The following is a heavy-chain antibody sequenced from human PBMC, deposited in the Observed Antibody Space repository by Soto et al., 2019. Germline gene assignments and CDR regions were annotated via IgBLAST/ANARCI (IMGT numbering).Heavy chain of an antibody. CDR2: IIPICGTA. CDR1: GGTFSSYA. CDR3: ARRYDYGWGIYPIRKAFDI. Sequence: QVQLVQSGAEVKKPGSSVKVSCKAAGGTFSSYAISWVRQAPGQGLEWMGGIIPICGTANYAQKFQGRVTITEDKSTSTAYMELSSLRSEDTVVYYCARRYDYGWGIYPIRKAFDIWGQGTMVTVSS. J-gene: IGHJ3*02. D-gene: IGHD3-16*01. V-gene: IGHV1-69*06.